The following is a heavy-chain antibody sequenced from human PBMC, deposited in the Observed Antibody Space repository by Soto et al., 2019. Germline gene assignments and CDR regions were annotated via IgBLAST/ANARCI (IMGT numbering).Heavy chain of an antibody. CDR2: ISHSGSN. Sequence: QVQLQESGPGLVKPSQTLSLSCTVSGGSISSAAYYWSWIRQHPGKGLEWIGYISHSGSNYYTPSLKSRVIISADTSKNQFSLNLTSVTAADTAVYYCAREYTYGSNFFDCWGQGALVTVSS. CDR1: GGSISSAAYY. CDR3: AREYTYGSNFFDC. J-gene: IGHJ4*02. D-gene: IGHD5-18*01. V-gene: IGHV4-31*03.